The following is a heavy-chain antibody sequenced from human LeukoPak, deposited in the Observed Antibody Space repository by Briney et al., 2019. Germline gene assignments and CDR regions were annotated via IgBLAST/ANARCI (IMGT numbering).Heavy chain of an antibody. J-gene: IGHJ4*02. CDR2: INPSGGST. Sequence: ASVKVSCKASGYTFTSYYMHWVRQAPGQGLEWMGIINPSGGSTSYAQKFQGRVTMTRDTSTSTVYMERSSLRSEDTAVYYCARDRSVRYPGSSFDYWGQGTLVTVSS. V-gene: IGHV1-46*01. CDR1: GYTFTSYY. CDR3: ARDRSVRYPGSSFDY. D-gene: IGHD3-9*01.